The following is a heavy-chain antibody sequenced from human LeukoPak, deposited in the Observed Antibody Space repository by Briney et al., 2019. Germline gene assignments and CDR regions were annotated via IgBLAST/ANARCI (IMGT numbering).Heavy chain of an antibody. Sequence: GASVKVSCKASGYTFTSYDINWARQATGQGLEWMGWMNPNTGNTGYAQKFQGRVTMTRSTSISTAYMDLSSLRSEDTAVYYCARGRCSGGSCSAFDYWGQGTLVTVSS. CDR2: MNPNTGNT. J-gene: IGHJ4*02. CDR1: GYTFTSYD. CDR3: ARGRCSGGSCSAFDY. D-gene: IGHD2-15*01. V-gene: IGHV1-8*01.